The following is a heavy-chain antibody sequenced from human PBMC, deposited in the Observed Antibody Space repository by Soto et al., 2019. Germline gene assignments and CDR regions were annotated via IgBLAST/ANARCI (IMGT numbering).Heavy chain of an antibody. CDR1: AGSFSHYY. J-gene: IGHJ4*02. Sequence: SETLSLTCAVYAGSFSHYYWNWIRQSPGKGLEWIGKIKHSGSSNYNPSLRSRVSISVDMSKNQFSLRLTSVTAADTAVYYCAKDRERDAWYEDYWGQGTLVTVSS. CDR2: IKHSGSS. D-gene: IGHD6-13*01. CDR3: AKDRERDAWYEDY. V-gene: IGHV4-34*01.